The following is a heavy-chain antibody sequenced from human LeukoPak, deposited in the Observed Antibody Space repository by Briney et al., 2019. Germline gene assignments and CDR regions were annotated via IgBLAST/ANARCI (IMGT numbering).Heavy chain of an antibody. CDR2: IYTSGST. CDR3: AGYDFWSGYFNY. CDR1: GGSISSGSYY. Sequence: PSQTLSLTCTVSGGSISSGSYYWSWIRQPAGKGLEWIGRIYTSGSTNYNPSLKSRVTISVDTSKNQFSLKLSSVTAADTAVYCCAGYDFWSGYFNYWGQGTLVTVSS. J-gene: IGHJ4*02. D-gene: IGHD3-3*01. V-gene: IGHV4-61*02.